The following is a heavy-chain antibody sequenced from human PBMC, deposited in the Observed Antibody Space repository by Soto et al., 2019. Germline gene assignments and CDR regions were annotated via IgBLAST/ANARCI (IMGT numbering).Heavy chain of an antibody. CDR3: AREWPVTSDY. V-gene: IGHV1-46*01. Sequence: ASVKVSCKASGYIFTSYYMHWLRQAPGQGLEWVGIINPSGGSTSYAQKFQGRVTMTRDTSTSTVYMELSSLRSEDTAVYYCAREWPVTSDYWGQGTLVTVSS. CDR1: GYIFTSYY. CDR2: INPSGGST. J-gene: IGHJ4*02. D-gene: IGHD4-17*01.